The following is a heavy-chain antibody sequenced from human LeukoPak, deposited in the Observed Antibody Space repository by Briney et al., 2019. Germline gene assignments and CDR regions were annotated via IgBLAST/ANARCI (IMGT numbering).Heavy chain of an antibody. V-gene: IGHV1-69*06. CDR3: AAALATVTTGDAFDI. CDR2: IIPIFGTA. Sequence: GASVKVSCKASGGTFSSYAISWVRQAPGQGLEWMGGIIPIFGTANYAQKFQGRVTITADKSTSTAYMELSSLRSEDTAVYYCAAALATVTTGDAFDIWGQGTMVIVSS. CDR1: GGTFSSYA. D-gene: IGHD4-17*01. J-gene: IGHJ3*02.